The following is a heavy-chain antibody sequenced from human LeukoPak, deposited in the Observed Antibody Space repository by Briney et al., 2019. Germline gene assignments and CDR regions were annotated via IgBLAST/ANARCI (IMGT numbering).Heavy chain of an antibody. CDR1: GFTFSSYA. V-gene: IGHV3-23*01. D-gene: IGHD6-13*01. J-gene: IGHJ5*02. CDR2: ISGSGAST. Sequence: GGSLRLSCAASGFTFSSYAMSWVRQAPGKGLEWVSDISGSGASTYYADSVKGRFTISRDNSKNTLYLQMNSLRAEDTAVYYCAKSGYSSSWSNAAVYNWFDPWGQGTLVTVSS. CDR3: AKSGYSSSWSNAAVYNWFDP.